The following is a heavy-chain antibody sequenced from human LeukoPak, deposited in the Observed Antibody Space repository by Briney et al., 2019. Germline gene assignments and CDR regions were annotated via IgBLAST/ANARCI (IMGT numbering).Heavy chain of an antibody. V-gene: IGHV1-8*02. CDR1: GYTFTSYG. CDR2: MNPNSGNT. D-gene: IGHD6-13*01. J-gene: IGHJ4*02. Sequence: ASVKVSCKASGYTFTSYGISWVRQAPGQGLEWMGWMNPNSGNTGYAQKFQGRVTMTRNTSISTAYMELSSLRSEDTAVYYCARARTTAAAVLSFVGYWGQGTLVTVSS. CDR3: ARARTTAAAVLSFVGY.